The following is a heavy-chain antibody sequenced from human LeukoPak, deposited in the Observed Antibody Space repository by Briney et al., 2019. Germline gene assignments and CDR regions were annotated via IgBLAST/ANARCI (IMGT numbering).Heavy chain of an antibody. Sequence: ASVKVSCKASGYTFTSYDINWVRQATGQGLEWMGWMNPNSGNTGYAQKFQGRVTMTRDTSISTAYMELSRLRSDDTAVYYCARDLYGSGSYEGYWGQGTLVTVSS. CDR1: GYTFTSYD. V-gene: IGHV1-8*01. CDR3: ARDLYGSGSYEGY. CDR2: MNPNSGNT. D-gene: IGHD3-10*01. J-gene: IGHJ4*02.